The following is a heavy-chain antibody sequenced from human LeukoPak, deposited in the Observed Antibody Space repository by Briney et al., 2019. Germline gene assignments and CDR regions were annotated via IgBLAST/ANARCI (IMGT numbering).Heavy chain of an antibody. CDR2: ISSSSSYI. V-gene: IGHV3-21*01. J-gene: IGHJ4*02. D-gene: IGHD6-6*01. Sequence: GGSLRLSCAASGFTFSSYSMNWVRQAPGKGLEWVSSISSSSSYIYYADSVKGRFTISRDNAKNSLYLQMNSLRAEDTAVYYCARDIAARLIDYWGQGTLVTVSS. CDR1: GFTFSSYS. CDR3: ARDIAARLIDY.